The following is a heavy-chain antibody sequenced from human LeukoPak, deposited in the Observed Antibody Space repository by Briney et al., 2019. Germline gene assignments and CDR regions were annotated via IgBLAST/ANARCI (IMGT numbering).Heavy chain of an antibody. CDR1: GFTFSSYD. D-gene: IGHD6-13*01. Sequence: PGGSLRLSCAASGFTFSSYDMHWIRQATGQGLEWVSGIGTAGDIYYPGSEKGRFTISRENAKNSLYLQVNSLRAGDTAVYYCARAGYSSTWYSRYLDLWGRGTLVTVSS. J-gene: IGHJ2*01. CDR2: IGTAGDI. V-gene: IGHV3-13*01. CDR3: ARAGYSSTWYSRYLDL.